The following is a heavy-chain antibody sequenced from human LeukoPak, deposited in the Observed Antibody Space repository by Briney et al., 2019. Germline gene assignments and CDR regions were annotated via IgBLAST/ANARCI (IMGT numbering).Heavy chain of an antibody. CDR3: ARDMARLAAAPLDAYDI. CDR1: GFTFSSYD. CDR2: IGTAGDT. D-gene: IGHD6-13*01. J-gene: IGHJ3*02. V-gene: IGHV3-13*01. Sequence: SGGSLRLSCTASGFTFSSYDMHWVRQGTGKGLEWVSAIGTAGDTYYGGSVKGRFTISRENAKNSLYLQMNSLRAGDTAVYYCARDMARLAAAPLDAYDIWGQGTMVTVSS.